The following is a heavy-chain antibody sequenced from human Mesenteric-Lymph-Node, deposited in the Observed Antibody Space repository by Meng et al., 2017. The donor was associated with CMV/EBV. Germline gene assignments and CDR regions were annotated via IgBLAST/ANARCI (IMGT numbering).Heavy chain of an antibody. CDR3: VFSQYCSSTSCYRPFDY. CDR2: IKEDGSEK. V-gene: IGHV3-7*01. Sequence: GESLKISCAASGFTFSSYWMSWVRQAPGKGLEWVANIKEDGSEKNYVDSVKGRFTISRDNSKNSLYLQMNSLGAEDTAVYYGVFSQYCSSTSCYRPFDYWGQGTLVTVSS. D-gene: IGHD2-2*02. J-gene: IGHJ4*02. CDR1: GFTFSSYW.